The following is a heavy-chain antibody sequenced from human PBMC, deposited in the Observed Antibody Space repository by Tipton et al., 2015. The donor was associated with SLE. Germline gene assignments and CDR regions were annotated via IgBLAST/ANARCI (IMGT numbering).Heavy chain of an antibody. J-gene: IGHJ4*02. CDR1: GGSISSFY. V-gene: IGHV4-59*01. Sequence: LRLSCTVSGGSISSFYWSWIRQSPGKGLEWIGYIFYTGSTNYNPSLKSRVTISVDTSKNQLSLRLTSVTTADTAVYYCARGLGSSTYYDFWSGYFPTLSFDYWGQGTLVTVSS. CDR3: ARGLGSSTYYDFWSGYFPTLSFDY. D-gene: IGHD3-3*01. CDR2: IFYTGST.